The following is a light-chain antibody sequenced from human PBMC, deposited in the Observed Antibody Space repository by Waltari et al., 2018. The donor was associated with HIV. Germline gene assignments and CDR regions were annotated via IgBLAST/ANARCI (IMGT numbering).Light chain of an antibody. V-gene: IGKV4-1*01. CDR1: QSVLYSSNNKNY. Sequence: DIVMTQSPDSLVVSLCERAPIHCKSSQSVLYSSNNKNYLAWYQQKPGQPPNLLIYWASTRESGVPERFSGSGSGTDFTLTISSLQAEDVAVYYCQQYYSNPLSFGGGTKVEIK. J-gene: IGKJ4*01. CDR2: WAS. CDR3: QQYYSNPLS.